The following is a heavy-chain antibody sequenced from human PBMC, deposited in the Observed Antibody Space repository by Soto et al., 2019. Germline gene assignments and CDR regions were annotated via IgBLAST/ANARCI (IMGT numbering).Heavy chain of an antibody. V-gene: IGHV3-30-3*01. CDR2: ILYDGSDK. Sequence: QVQLVESGGGVIQPGRSLRLSCAASGFTFSTFPMHWVRQAPGKGLEWVALILYDGSDKYYADSVKGRFTISRDNSKNTLYLQMNSLRPEDTAVYYCARDGPVSVYWSFDLWGRGTLVTVSS. D-gene: IGHD6-19*01. J-gene: IGHJ2*01. CDR1: GFTFSTFP. CDR3: ARDGPVSVYWSFDL.